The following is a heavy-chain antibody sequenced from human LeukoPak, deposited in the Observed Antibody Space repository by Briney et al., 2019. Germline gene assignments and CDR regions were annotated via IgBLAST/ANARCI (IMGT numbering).Heavy chain of an antibody. CDR2: ITGSSTTI. CDR3: ARVRGVTLSYHYFDY. J-gene: IGHJ4*02. Sequence: GGTLRLSCAASGFTFSTYSMNWVRQPPGKGLEWVSFITGSSTTIHYADSVKGRFTISRDNAKNSLYLQMNSLRDEDTAVYYCARVRGVTLSYHYFDYWGQGTLVTVSS. D-gene: IGHD3-10*01. CDR1: GFTFSTYS. V-gene: IGHV3-48*02.